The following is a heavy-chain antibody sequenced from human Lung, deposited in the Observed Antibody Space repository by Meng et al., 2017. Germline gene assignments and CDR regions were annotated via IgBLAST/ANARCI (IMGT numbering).Heavy chain of an antibody. J-gene: IGHJ4*02. V-gene: IGHV3-15*01. CDR1: GLIFSDAW. Sequence: VQLVESGGGLVKPGGSLRLSCAVSGLIFSDAWLNWVRQAPGKGLEWVGRIKSRGSGGTIDYAAPVKGRFTISRDDSKNMMYLQMNSLKIEDTAVYFCTHSETVFGHYGSWGQGTLVTVSS. CDR3: THSETVFGHYGS. CDR2: IKSRGSGGTI. D-gene: IGHD3/OR15-3a*01.